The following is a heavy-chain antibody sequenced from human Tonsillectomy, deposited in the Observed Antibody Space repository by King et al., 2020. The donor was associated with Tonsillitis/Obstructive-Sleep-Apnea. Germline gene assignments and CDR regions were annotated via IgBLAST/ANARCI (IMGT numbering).Heavy chain of an antibody. CDR1: GFTFSNYA. J-gene: IGHJ4*02. Sequence: HVQLVQSGGGVVQPGRSLRLSCAASGFTFSNYAMHWVRQAPDKGLEWVAVISYDGSNQYYADSVKGRFTISRDTSKNTLYLQMNSLRADDTPVYYCAREGGLQYYFDYWGQGTLVTVSS. CDR3: AREGGLQYYFDY. V-gene: IGHV3-30*04. CDR2: ISYDGSNQ. D-gene: IGHD3-9*01.